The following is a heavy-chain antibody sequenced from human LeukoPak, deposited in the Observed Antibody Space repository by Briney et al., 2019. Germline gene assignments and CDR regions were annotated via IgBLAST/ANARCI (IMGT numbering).Heavy chain of an antibody. CDR2: ISYAGSNK. Sequence: GGSLRLSCAASGFTFGSYGMHWVRQAPGKGLEWVAVISYAGSNKYYADSVKGRFTVSRDNSKNTVYLQMNSLRAEDTAVYYCTKDQGLLHGPSEYWGQGTLVTVSS. CDR3: TKDQGLLHGPSEY. CDR1: GFTFGSYG. V-gene: IGHV3-30*18. D-gene: IGHD3-22*01. J-gene: IGHJ4*02.